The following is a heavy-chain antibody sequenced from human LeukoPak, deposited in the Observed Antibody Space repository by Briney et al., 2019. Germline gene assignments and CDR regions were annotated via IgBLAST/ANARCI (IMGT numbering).Heavy chain of an antibody. V-gene: IGHV3-11*06. Sequence: GGPLRLSCAASGFTLSDYYMSWLRQAPGKGLEWVSHISSSSQTNYADSVKGRFTISRDNAKNSLYLQMHSLRAEDTAVYYCARDGTATNYFYYGMDVWGKGITVTVSS. CDR2: ISSSSQT. D-gene: IGHD4-17*01. J-gene: IGHJ6*04. CDR3: ARDGTATNYFYYGMDV. CDR1: GFTLSDYY.